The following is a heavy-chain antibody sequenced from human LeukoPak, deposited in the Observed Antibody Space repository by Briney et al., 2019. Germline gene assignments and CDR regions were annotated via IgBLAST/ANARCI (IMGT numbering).Heavy chain of an antibody. CDR3: ARGRSSMVRGYYYYYMDV. J-gene: IGHJ6*03. Sequence: SETLSLTCAVYGGSFSSYYWSWIRQPPGKGLEGIGYIYYSGSTNYNPSLKSRVTISVDPSKNQFSLKLSSVTAADTAVYYCARGRSSMVRGYYYYYMDVWGKGTTVTISS. V-gene: IGHV4-59*01. CDR1: GGSFSSYY. CDR2: IYYSGST. D-gene: IGHD3-10*01.